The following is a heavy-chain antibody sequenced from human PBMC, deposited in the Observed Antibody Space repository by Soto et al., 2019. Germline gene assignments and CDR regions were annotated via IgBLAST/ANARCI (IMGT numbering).Heavy chain of an antibody. Sequence: ASVKVSCKASGYTFTSYGISWVRQAPGQGLEWMGWINAYNGNTHYAQKLQGRVTMTRDTSMSTAYMELSSLRSEDTAVYYCARGIKYGDYSRWFDPWGPGTLVTVSS. J-gene: IGHJ5*02. CDR1: GYTFTSYG. V-gene: IGHV1-18*01. D-gene: IGHD4-17*01. CDR3: ARGIKYGDYSRWFDP. CDR2: INAYNGNT.